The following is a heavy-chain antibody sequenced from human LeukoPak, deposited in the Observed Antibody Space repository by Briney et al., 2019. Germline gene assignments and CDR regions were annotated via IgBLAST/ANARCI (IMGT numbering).Heavy chain of an antibody. V-gene: IGHV4-38-2*02. Sequence: SETLSLTCTVSGYSISSGYYWGWIRQPPGKGLEWIGSIYHSGSTYYNPSLKSRVTISVDTSKNQFSLKLSSVTAADTAVYYCARVGGVMDYWGQGTLVTVSS. CDR2: IYHSGST. CDR1: GYSISSGYY. D-gene: IGHD3-16*01. J-gene: IGHJ4*02. CDR3: ARVGGVMDY.